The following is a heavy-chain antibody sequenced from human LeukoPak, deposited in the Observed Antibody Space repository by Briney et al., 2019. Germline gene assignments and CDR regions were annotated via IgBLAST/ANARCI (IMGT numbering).Heavy chain of an antibody. CDR2: INHSGST. CDR1: GGSFSDYY. CDR3: ARLATRSSSWYYYYGMDV. Sequence: SETLSLTCAVYGGSFSDYYWTWIRQPPGKGLEWIGEINHSGSTNYNPSLKSRVTISVDTSKKQFFLRLSSVTAADTAVYYCARLATRSSSWYYYYGMDVWGQGTTVTVSS. D-gene: IGHD6-13*01. J-gene: IGHJ6*02. V-gene: IGHV4-34*01.